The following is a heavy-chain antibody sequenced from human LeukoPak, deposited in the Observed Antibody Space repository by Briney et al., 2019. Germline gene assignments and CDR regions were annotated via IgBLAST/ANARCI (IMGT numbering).Heavy chain of an antibody. J-gene: IGHJ3*02. Sequence: GGSLRLSCTVSGFNSGDYALTWFRQAPGKGLEWVGFIRSKAYGGTAEYAASVKGRFTISRDDSKSIASLQMNSLKTEDTAVYYCSRVPIRTVTVAIVVRDMDIWGQGTMVTVSS. CDR1: GFNSGDYA. D-gene: IGHD3-22*01. V-gene: IGHV3-49*03. CDR3: SRVPIRTVTVAIVVRDMDI. CDR2: IRSKAYGGTA.